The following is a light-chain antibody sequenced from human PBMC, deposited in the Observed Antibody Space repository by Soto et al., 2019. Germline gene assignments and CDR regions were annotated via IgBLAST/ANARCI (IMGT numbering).Light chain of an antibody. J-gene: IGLJ2*01. CDR3: AAWDDSLDVLV. CDR1: SSNIGSNT. V-gene: IGLV1-44*01. CDR2: NNN. Sequence: QSVLTQPPSASGTPGQRVTVSYSGSSSNIGSNTVNWYQQLPGTAPKLLIYNNNQWPSGVPDRFSGSKSGTSASLAISGLQSEDEADYFCAAWDDSLDVLVFGGGTKLTVL.